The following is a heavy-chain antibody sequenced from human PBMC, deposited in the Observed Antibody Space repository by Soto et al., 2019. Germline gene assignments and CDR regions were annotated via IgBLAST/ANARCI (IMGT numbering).Heavy chain of an antibody. V-gene: IGHV3-53*01. D-gene: IGHD7-27*01. J-gene: IGHJ2*01. CDR1: CISVVSNY. CDR2: ISRRGDK. Sequence: GXSLGGAWLGSCISVVSNYMKWVRKPPGKGLEWVSAISRRGDKHYAYSVGGRFVISRDDSGDTLYLHMDSLRVEDSGFYYCASRTGDLYWYFDLWGRGTLVTVSS. CDR3: ASRTGDLYWYFDL.